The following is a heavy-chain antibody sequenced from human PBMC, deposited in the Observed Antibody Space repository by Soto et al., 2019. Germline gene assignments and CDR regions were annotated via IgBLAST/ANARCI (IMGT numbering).Heavy chain of an antibody. CDR3: AKESSDDILTGYLYNFDY. Sequence: GGSLRLSCAASGFTFSSYAMSWVRQAPGKGLEWVSTISGSGGSAYYTDSVKGRFTISRDSSKNTLYVQMNSLRAEDTAIYYCAKESSDDILTGYLYNFDYWGQGTLVTVSS. J-gene: IGHJ4*02. D-gene: IGHD3-9*01. V-gene: IGHV3-23*01. CDR1: GFTFSSYA. CDR2: ISGSGGSA.